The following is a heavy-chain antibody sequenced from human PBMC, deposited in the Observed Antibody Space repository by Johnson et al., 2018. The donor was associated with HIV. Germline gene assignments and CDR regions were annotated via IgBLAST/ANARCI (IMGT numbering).Heavy chain of an antibody. J-gene: IGHJ3*02. CDR1: RFTFKNYW. Sequence: VQLVESGGGLVQPGGSLRLSCAASRFTFKNYWMTWVRQAPGKGLEWVSGLNWNGGSTGYADSVKGRFTISRDNAKNSLYLQMNSLRAEDTALYYCAREGEWERRNLHAFDIWGQGTMVTVSS. CDR3: AREGEWERRNLHAFDI. CDR2: LNWNGGST. D-gene: IGHD1-26*01. V-gene: IGHV3-20*04.